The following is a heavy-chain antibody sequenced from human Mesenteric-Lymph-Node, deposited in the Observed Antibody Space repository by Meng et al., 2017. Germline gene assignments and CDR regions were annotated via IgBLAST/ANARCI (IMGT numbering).Heavy chain of an antibody. J-gene: IGHJ6*02. CDR1: GFTFGDYA. CDR2: IRSKAYGGTT. Sequence: GESLKISCTASGFTFGDYAMSWVRQAPGKGLEWVGFIRSKAYGGTTEYAASVKGRFTISRDDSKSIAYLQMNSLKTEDTAVYYCTRGEQWLVRGYYYYGMDVWGQGTTVTVSS. CDR3: TRGEQWLVRGYYYYGMDV. V-gene: IGHV3-49*04. D-gene: IGHD6-19*01.